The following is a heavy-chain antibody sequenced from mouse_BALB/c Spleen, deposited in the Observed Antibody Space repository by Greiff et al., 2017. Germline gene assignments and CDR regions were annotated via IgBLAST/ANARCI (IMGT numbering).Heavy chain of an antibody. CDR3: AYYYGSSYDFDY. Sequence: VQLQQSGAELVKPGASVKLSCTASGFNIKDTYMHWVKQRPEQGLEWIGRIDPANGNTKYDPKFQGKATITADTSSNTAYLQLSSLTSEDTAVYYCAYYYGSSYDFDYWGQGTTLTVSS. V-gene: IGHV14-3*02. CDR2: IDPANGNT. CDR1: GFNIKDTY. D-gene: IGHD1-1*01. J-gene: IGHJ2*01.